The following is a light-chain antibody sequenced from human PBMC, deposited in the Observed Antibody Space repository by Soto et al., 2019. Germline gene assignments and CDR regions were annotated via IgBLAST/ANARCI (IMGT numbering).Light chain of an antibody. V-gene: IGLV1-40*01. Sequence: QSVLTQPPSVSAAPGQRVTISCTGSSSNIGAGFDVHWYQQFPGTAPKLLILGNNNRPTGVPDRFSGSKSGSSASLAIAGLQAEDEAHYYCQSYCSKLRGVVFGGGTEVTVL. CDR1: SSNIGAGFD. CDR2: GNN. CDR3: QSYCSKLRGVV. J-gene: IGLJ2*01.